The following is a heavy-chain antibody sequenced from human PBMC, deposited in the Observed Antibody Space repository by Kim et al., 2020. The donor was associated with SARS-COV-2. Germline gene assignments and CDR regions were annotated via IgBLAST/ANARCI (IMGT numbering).Heavy chain of an antibody. CDR1: GGSISSGGYY. CDR2: IYYSGST. V-gene: IGHV4-31*03. J-gene: IGHJ3*02. Sequence: SETLSLTCTVSGGSISSGGYYWSWIRQHPGKGLEWIGYIYYSGSTYYNPSLKSRVTISVDTSKNQFSLKLSSVTAADTAVYYCARDGEAVAGTPHAFDIWGQGTMVTVSS. D-gene: IGHD6-19*01. CDR3: ARDGEAVAGTPHAFDI.